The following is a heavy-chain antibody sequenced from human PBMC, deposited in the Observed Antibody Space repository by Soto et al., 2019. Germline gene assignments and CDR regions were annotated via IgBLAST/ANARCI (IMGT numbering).Heavy chain of an antibody. Sequence: QLQLQESGPGLVKPSETLSLTCTVSGGSISSSSYYWGWIRQPPGKGLEWVGTISYSGSTYYNPSLKSRVTMSVDTSTNQFSLKLSSTTAADTAVYYCARQVVGATKSRYFDLWGRGTLVTVSS. D-gene: IGHD1-26*01. V-gene: IGHV4-39*01. CDR2: ISYSGST. J-gene: IGHJ2*01. CDR3: ARQVVGATKSRYFDL. CDR1: GGSISSSSYY.